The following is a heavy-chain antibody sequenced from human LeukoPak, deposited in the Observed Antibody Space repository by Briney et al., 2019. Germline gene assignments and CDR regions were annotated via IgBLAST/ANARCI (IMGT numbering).Heavy chain of an antibody. Sequence: GRSLGLSCAASGFTFDDYAMHWVRQAPGKGLEWVSGISWNSGSIGYADSVKGRFTISRDNAKNSLYLQMNSLRAEDTAVYYCARDNYYDSSGSNYFNYWGQGTLVTVSS. V-gene: IGHV3-9*01. CDR2: ISWNSGSI. CDR3: ARDNYYDSSGSNYFNY. J-gene: IGHJ4*02. D-gene: IGHD3-22*01. CDR1: GFTFDDYA.